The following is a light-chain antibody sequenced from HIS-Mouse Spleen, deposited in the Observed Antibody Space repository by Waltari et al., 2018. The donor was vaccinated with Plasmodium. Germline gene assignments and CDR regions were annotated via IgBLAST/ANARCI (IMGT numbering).Light chain of an antibody. CDR1: QRVSSN. CDR3: QQYNNWSFT. J-gene: IGKJ3*01. Sequence: IVMPQPPPTLSASPGERATLSCRASQRVSSNLAWYQQKPGHAPRLLIYGASTRATGIPARFSGSGSGTEFTLTISSLQSEDFAVYYCQQYNNWSFTFGPGTKVDIK. CDR2: GAS. V-gene: IGKV3-15*01.